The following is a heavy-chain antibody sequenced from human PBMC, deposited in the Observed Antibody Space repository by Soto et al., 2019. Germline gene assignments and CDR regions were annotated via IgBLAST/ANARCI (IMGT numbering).Heavy chain of an antibody. D-gene: IGHD1-7*01. V-gene: IGHV3-21*01. CDR3: ARDGTRATSGDY. Sequence: EVQLVESGGGLVKPGGSLRLSCAASGFTFSSYSMNWVRQAPGKGLEWVSSISSSSSYIYYADSVKGRFTISRDNAKNSLYLQMNSLRAEDTAVYYCARDGTRATSGDYWGQGTLVTFSS. CDR1: GFTFSSYS. CDR2: ISSSSSYI. J-gene: IGHJ4*02.